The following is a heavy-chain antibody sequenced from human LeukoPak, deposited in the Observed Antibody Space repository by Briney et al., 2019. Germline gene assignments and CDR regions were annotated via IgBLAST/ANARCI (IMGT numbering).Heavy chain of an antibody. Sequence: PSETLSLTCTVSGGSISSYYWSWIRQPPGKGLEWIGYIYYSGSTNHNPSLKSRVTISVDTSKNQFSLKLSSVTAADTAVYYCARVSDFWSGYSVENWFDPWGQGTLVTVSS. J-gene: IGHJ5*02. CDR1: GGSISSYY. CDR2: IYYSGST. D-gene: IGHD3-3*01. CDR3: ARVSDFWSGYSVENWFDP. V-gene: IGHV4-59*01.